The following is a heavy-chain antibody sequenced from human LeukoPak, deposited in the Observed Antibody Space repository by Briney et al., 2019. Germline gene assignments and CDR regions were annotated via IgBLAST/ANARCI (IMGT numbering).Heavy chain of an antibody. V-gene: IGHV4-39*01. D-gene: IGHD4-11*01. CDR3: ARPLGRYSSACPSDPFDI. Sequence: SDTLSHTRTLSGRPNRSRSYFCRWIRQPPGKCLGWIGNIYYSGSTYYYPSLTRRITISVDTSKTQFSLRLTPATAADTAMHSCARPLGRYSSACPSDPFDIWGQGTMVTVSS. CDR2: IYYSGST. J-gene: IGHJ3*02. CDR1: GRPNRSRSYF.